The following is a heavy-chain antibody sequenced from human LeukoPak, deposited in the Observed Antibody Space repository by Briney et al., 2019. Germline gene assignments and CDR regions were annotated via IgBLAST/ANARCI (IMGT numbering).Heavy chain of an antibody. Sequence: ASVKVSCKASGYTFTSYYIYWVRQAPGQGLEWMGIINPSGGRTNYAQKFQGRVTMTRDTSTSTVYMELSSLRSDDTAVYYCARDRSIFSSRDAFDIWGQGTMVTVSS. D-gene: IGHD3-9*01. CDR1: GYTFTSYY. V-gene: IGHV1-46*01. CDR2: INPSGGRT. J-gene: IGHJ3*02. CDR3: ARDRSIFSSRDAFDI.